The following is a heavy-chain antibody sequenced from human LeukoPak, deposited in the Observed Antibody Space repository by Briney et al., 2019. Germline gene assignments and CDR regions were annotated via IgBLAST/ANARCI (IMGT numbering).Heavy chain of an antibody. D-gene: IGHD3-10*01. CDR1: GYTFTSHG. J-gene: IGHJ4*02. Sequence: ASVKVSCKASGYTFTSHGISWVRQAPGQGLEWMGWISVYNGDTNYAQNLQGRVTMTTDTSTSTAYMELRSLRSDDTAVYYCARDDTMVRGVIPPHLDYWGQGTLVTVSS. CDR3: ARDDTMVRGVIPPHLDY. CDR2: ISVYNGDT. V-gene: IGHV1-18*01.